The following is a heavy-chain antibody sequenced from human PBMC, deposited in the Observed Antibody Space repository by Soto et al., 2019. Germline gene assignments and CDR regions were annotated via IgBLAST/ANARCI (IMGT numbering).Heavy chain of an antibody. V-gene: IGHV5-10-1*01. Sequence: PGESLKISCKGSGHTLTTYWISWVRQMPGKGLEWMGRIYPSDSYTTYSPSFQGHVTISADKSISTAYLQWSSLKASDTAMYYCARRGYSGSGYYYGMDVWGQGTTVTVSS. CDR3: ARRGYSGSGYYYGMDV. CDR2: IYPSDSYT. D-gene: IGHD5-12*01. CDR1: GHTLTTYW. J-gene: IGHJ6*02.